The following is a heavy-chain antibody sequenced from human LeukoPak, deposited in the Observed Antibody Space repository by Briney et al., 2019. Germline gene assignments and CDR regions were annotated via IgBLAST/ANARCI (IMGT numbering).Heavy chain of an antibody. CDR2: IDPYNGHT. D-gene: IGHD7-27*01. J-gene: IGHJ3*01. V-gene: IGHV1-18*01. Sequence: GASVKVSCKASGYIFRKYAITWVRQAPGQGLEWMGWIDPYNGHTNRAQSFQGRVTMSTDTLTNTADMELTRLRSDDTAVYYCARGMGNEGLTSWGPGTLVTVSS. CDR1: GYIFRKYA. CDR3: ARGMGNEGLTS.